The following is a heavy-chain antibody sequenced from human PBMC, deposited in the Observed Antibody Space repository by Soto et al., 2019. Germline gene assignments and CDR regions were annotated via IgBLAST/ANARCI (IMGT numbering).Heavy chain of an antibody. CDR3: TRVKPAASDY. Sequence: NPGGSLRLSCAASGFTFSNAWMNWVRQAPGKGLEWVGRIKSKTDGGTTDYAAPVKGRFTISRDDSKNTLYLQMNSLRAEDMALYYCTRVKPAASDYWGQGTPVTVSS. J-gene: IGHJ4*02. D-gene: IGHD2-2*01. V-gene: IGHV3-15*07. CDR2: IKSKTDGGTT. CDR1: GFTFSNAW.